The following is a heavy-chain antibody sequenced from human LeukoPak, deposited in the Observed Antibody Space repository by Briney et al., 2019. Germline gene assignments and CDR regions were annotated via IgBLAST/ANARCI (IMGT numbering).Heavy chain of an antibody. V-gene: IGHV1-2*06. D-gene: IGHD5-24*01. CDR3: ARGNGYSSNDY. Sequence: ASVKVSCKASGYTFTGYYMHWVRQAPGQGLEWMGQINPNSGGTNYAQEFQGRVTMTRDTSISTAYMELSRLRSDDTAVYYCARGNGYSSNDYWGQGTLVTVSS. CDR1: GYTFTGYY. CDR2: INPNSGGT. J-gene: IGHJ4*02.